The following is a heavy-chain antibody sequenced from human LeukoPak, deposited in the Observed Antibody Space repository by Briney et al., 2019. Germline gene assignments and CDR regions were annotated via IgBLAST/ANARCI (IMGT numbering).Heavy chain of an antibody. Sequence: PSETLSLTCTVSGVSISSYYWSWIRQPAGKGLEWIGRIYTSGSTNYNPSLKSRVTMSVDTSKNQFSLKLSSVTAADTAVYYCARDAYYYDSSGYSIFDYWGQGTLVTVSS. J-gene: IGHJ4*02. CDR1: GVSISSYY. V-gene: IGHV4-4*07. CDR2: IYTSGST. CDR3: ARDAYYYDSSGYSIFDY. D-gene: IGHD3-22*01.